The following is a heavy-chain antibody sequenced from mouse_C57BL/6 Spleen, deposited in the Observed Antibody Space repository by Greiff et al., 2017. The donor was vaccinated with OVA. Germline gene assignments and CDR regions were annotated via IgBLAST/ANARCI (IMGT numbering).Heavy chain of an antibody. J-gene: IGHJ4*01. CDR2: IDPSDSYT. CDR3: ARERVMDY. V-gene: IGHV1-50*01. Sequence: VQLQQPGAELVKPGASVKLSCKASGYTFTSYWMQWVKQRPGQGLEWIGEIDPSDSYTNYNQKFKGKATLTVDTSSSTAYIQLSSLTSEDSAVYYCARERVMDYWGQGTSVTVSS. CDR1: GYTFTSYW.